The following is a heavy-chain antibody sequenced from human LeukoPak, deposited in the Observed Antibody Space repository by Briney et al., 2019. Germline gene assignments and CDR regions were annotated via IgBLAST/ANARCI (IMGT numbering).Heavy chain of an antibody. Sequence: PSETLSLTCAVYGGSFSGYHWTWIRQSPGKGLEWIGDINPSGSTYYNPSLKSRLTISVDTSKNQFSLKLRSVTAADTAVYYCARGRHDITMIVVVMASVSYYLDVWGKGTTVTVS. CDR3: ARGRHDITMIVVVMASVSYYLDV. V-gene: IGHV4-34*01. CDR2: INPSGST. CDR1: GGSFSGYH. D-gene: IGHD3-22*01. J-gene: IGHJ6*03.